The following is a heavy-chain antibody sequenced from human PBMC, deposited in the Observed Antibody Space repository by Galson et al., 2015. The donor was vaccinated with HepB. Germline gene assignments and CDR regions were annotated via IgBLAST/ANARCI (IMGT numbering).Heavy chain of an antibody. CDR1: GGSISGYY. CDR2: IYNNGDI. J-gene: IGHJ5*02. V-gene: IGHV4-4*07. CDR3: AKNNGNYYGPFDP. Sequence: ETLSLTCTVSGGSISGYYWTWIRQLAGKGMEWIGRIYNNGDIKYNPSLKSRVTMAVDTSTNQISLKLRSVTAADTAVYYCAKNNGNYYGPFDPWGQGTLVTVSS. D-gene: IGHD1-26*01.